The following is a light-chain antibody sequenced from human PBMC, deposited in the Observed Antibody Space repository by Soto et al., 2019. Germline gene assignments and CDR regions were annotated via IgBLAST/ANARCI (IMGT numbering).Light chain of an antibody. CDR1: QSVSGN. CDR3: QQYNDWPWT. CDR2: GAS. Sequence: EIVMTQSPATLSVSPGERATLSCRASQSVSGNLAWYQQKPGQAPRLLIYGASNRATGIPARFSGSGSVTEFTLTISSLQSEDFAVYSCQQYNDWPWTFGPGTKVEIK. J-gene: IGKJ1*01. V-gene: IGKV3-15*01.